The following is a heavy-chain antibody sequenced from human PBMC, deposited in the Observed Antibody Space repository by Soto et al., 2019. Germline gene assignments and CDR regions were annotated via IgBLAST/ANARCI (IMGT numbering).Heavy chain of an antibody. Sequence: SETLSLTCTVSGASITYGGYSWSWIRQTPGKGLEWIGYINHLETTFYNPSFESRLSLSIDRAKNQFSLNLNSMSAADRAVYFCARGGGSDSFDYWGQGILVTVSS. V-gene: IGHV4-30-2*01. CDR1: GASITYGGYS. D-gene: IGHD1-26*01. J-gene: IGHJ4*02. CDR2: INHLETT. CDR3: ARGGGSDSFDY.